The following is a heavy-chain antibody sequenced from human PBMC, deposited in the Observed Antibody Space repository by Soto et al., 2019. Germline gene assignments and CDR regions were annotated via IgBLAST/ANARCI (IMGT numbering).Heavy chain of an antibody. J-gene: IGHJ5*02. D-gene: IGHD2-15*01. CDR2: IYHSGST. Sequence: PSETLSLTCAVSGGSISSGGYSWSWIRQPPGKGLEWIGYIYHSGSTYYNPSLKSRVTISVDRSKNQFSLKLSSVTAADTAVYYCAREGYCSGGSCYSGSWFDPWGQGTLVTFSS. V-gene: IGHV4-30-2*01. CDR1: GGSISSGGYS. CDR3: AREGYCSGGSCYSGSWFDP.